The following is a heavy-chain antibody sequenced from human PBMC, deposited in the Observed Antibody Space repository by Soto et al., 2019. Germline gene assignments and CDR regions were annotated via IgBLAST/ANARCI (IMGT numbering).Heavy chain of an antibody. J-gene: IGHJ6*02. V-gene: IGHV4-61*01. CDR1: GGSVSSGSYY. Sequence: SETLSLTCTVSGGSVSSGSYYWSWIRQPPGKGLEWIGYIYYSGSTNYNPSLKGRVTISVDTSKNQFSLKLSSVTAADTAVYYCARDGGSSWYGGYYYYYYGMDVWGQGTTVTVSS. D-gene: IGHD6-13*01. CDR2: IYYSGST. CDR3: ARDGGSSWYGGYYYYYYGMDV.